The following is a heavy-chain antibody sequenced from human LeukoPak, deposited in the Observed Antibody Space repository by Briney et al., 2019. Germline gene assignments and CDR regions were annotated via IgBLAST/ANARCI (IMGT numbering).Heavy chain of an antibody. CDR3: AKDYNWGWDY. Sequence: GGSLRLSCEASGVTFSNNGMHWVRQAPGKGLQWVAFVKPGGNSKYYPDSVRGRFTISKDNSKKALYLQMESLRPEDTAVYYCAKDYNWGWDYWGQGSLVIVSS. CDR2: VKPGGNSK. J-gene: IGHJ4*02. CDR1: GVTFSNNG. D-gene: IGHD7-27*01. V-gene: IGHV3-30*02.